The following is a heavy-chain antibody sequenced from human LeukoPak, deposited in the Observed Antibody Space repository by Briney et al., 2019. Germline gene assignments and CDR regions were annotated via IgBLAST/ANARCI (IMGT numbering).Heavy chain of an antibody. D-gene: IGHD2-15*01. CDR2: IFTSGGT. V-gene: IGHV4-61*02. J-gene: IGHJ4*02. Sequence: SETLSLTCTVSSGSISSGSYYWSWIRQPAGKGLEWIGRIFTSGGTNYNPSFKSRVTISVDTSKNQFSLKLNSVTAADAAVYYCAREESGYCDGGSCPYYFDYWGQGTLVTVSS. CDR1: SGSISSGSYY. CDR3: AREESGYCDGGSCPYYFDY.